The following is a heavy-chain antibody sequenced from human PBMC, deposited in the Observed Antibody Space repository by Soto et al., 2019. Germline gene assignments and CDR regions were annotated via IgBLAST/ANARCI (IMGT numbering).Heavy chain of an antibody. CDR1: GYTFTSNY. CDR2: INPSGGGT. Sequence: GASVKVSCKASGYTFTSNYMHWVRQAPGQGLEWMGIINPSGGGTSYAQKFQARVTMTTDTSKNQFSLELTSVTAADTAVYYCARDGRVTVDLGGYYYYAMDVWGQGTTVTVSS. CDR3: ARDGRVTVDLGGYYYYAMDV. D-gene: IGHD3-16*01. V-gene: IGHV1-46*01. J-gene: IGHJ6*02.